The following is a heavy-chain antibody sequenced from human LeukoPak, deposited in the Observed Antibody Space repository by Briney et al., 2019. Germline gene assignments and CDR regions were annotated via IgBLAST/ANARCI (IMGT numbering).Heavy chain of an antibody. D-gene: IGHD6-6*01. CDR2: IYPGDSDT. CDR3: ARRKSSSSWGGGSDY. V-gene: IGHV5-51*01. Sequence: GESLKISCKGSGYSFTSYWFGWVRQMPGKGLEWMGIIYPGDSDTRYSPSFQGQVTISADKSISTAYLQWSSLKASDTAMYYCARRKSSSSWGGGSDYWGQGTLVTVSS. CDR1: GYSFTSYW. J-gene: IGHJ4*02.